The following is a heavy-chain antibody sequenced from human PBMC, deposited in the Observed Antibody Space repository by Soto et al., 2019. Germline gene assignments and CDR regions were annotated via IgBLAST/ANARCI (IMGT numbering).Heavy chain of an antibody. J-gene: IGHJ6*02. CDR2: IIPIFGTA. V-gene: IGHV1-69*13. CDR3: ARDLNNRNYGVYPTCYYYYYGMDF. CDR1: GGTFSSYA. D-gene: IGHD4-17*01. Sequence: VASVKVCCKASGGTFSSYAISWVRQAPGQGLEWMGGIIPIFGTANYAQKFQGRVTITADESTSTAYMELSSLRSEDTAVYYCARDLNNRNYGVYPTCYYYYYGMDFWGQGTTVTVSS.